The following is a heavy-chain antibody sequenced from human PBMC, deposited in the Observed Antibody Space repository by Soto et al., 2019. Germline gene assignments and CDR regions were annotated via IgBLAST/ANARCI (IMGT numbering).Heavy chain of an antibody. CDR3: ARRPIYYGSGSYTWWFDP. Sequence: SETLSPTCVVPGGSFSGDYWSWIRQPPGKGLEWIGEINHSGSTNYNPSLKSRVTISVDTSKNQFSLKLSSVTAADTAVYYCARRPIYYGSGSYTWWFDPWGQGTLVTVS. CDR1: GGSFSGDY. CDR2: INHSGST. J-gene: IGHJ5*02. V-gene: IGHV4-34*01. D-gene: IGHD3-10*01.